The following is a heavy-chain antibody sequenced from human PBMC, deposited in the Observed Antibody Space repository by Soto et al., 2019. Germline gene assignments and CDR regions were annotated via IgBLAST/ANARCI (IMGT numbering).Heavy chain of an antibody. CDR3: ARAPGAIRGIWGSSNAGIDY. CDR1: GFTFSSFG. J-gene: IGHJ4*02. D-gene: IGHD3-16*01. CDR2: IWYDGSNK. V-gene: IGHV3-33*01. Sequence: QVQLVESGGGVVQPGRSLRLSCAASGFTFSSFGMHWVRQAPGKGLEWVAVIWYDGSNKYYADSVKGRFTISRDNSKNTLYLQMNSLRAEDTAVYYCARAPGAIRGIWGSSNAGIDYWGQGTLVTVSS.